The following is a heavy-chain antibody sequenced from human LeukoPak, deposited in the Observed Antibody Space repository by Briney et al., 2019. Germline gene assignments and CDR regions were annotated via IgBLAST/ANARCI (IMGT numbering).Heavy chain of an antibody. Sequence: PGGSLRLSCAASGFTFSSYSMNWVRQAPGKGLEWVSYISSSSSTIYYADSVKGRFTFSRDNAKNSLYLQMNSLRAEDTAVYYCARDSADYGDYGIFDYWGQGTLVTVSS. CDR3: ARDSADYGDYGIFDY. J-gene: IGHJ4*02. CDR1: GFTFSSYS. V-gene: IGHV3-48*01. CDR2: ISSSSSTI. D-gene: IGHD4-17*01.